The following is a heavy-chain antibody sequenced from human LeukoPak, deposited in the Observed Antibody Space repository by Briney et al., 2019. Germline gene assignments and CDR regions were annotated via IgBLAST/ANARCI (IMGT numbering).Heavy chain of an antibody. J-gene: IGHJ4*02. Sequence: GASVKVSCKASGYTFTGYYMHWVRQAPGQGLEWMGWINLNSGGTNYAQKFQGRVTMTRDTSISTAYMELSRLRSDDTAVYYCARVNLLLWFGEFGYWGQGTLVTVSS. D-gene: IGHD3-10*01. CDR3: ARVNLLLWFGEFGY. CDR1: GYTFTGYY. CDR2: INLNSGGT. V-gene: IGHV1-2*02.